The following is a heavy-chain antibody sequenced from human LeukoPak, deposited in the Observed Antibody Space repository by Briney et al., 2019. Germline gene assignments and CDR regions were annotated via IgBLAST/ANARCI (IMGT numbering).Heavy chain of an antibody. CDR1: GGTFSSYA. D-gene: IGHD6-6*01. CDR3: ARVPAYSSSANFDY. Sequence: ASVKVSCKASGGTFSSYAISWVRQATGQGLEWMGWMNPNSGNAGYAQKFQGRVTMTRNTSISTAYMELSSLRSEDTAVYYCARVPAYSSSANFDYWGQGTLVTVSS. J-gene: IGHJ4*02. CDR2: MNPNSGNA. V-gene: IGHV1-8*02.